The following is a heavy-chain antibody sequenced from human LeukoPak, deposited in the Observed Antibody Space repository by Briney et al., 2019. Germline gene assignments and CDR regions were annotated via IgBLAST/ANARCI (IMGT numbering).Heavy chain of an antibody. V-gene: IGHV3-21*01. CDR2: ISSSSSYI. J-gene: IGHJ6*03. D-gene: IGHD4-17*01. Sequence: GGSLRLSCAASGFTFSSYSMNWVRQAPGKGLEWVSSISSSSSYIYYADSVKGRFTISRDNAKNSLYLQMNSLRAEDTAVYYCARDPRTVTTLIYYYYYYMDVWGKGTTVTASS. CDR1: GFTFSSYS. CDR3: ARDPRTVTTLIYYYYYYMDV.